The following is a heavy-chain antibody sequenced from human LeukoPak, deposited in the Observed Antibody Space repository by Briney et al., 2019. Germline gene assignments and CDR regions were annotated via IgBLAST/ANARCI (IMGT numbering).Heavy chain of an antibody. V-gene: IGHV4-34*01. CDR2: INRSGST. J-gene: IGHJ5*02. CDR1: GGSFNGYY. D-gene: IGHD1-1*01. CDR3: ARPVPSRLGWFDP. Sequence: PSETLSLTCAVYGGSFNGYYWSWIRQPPGKGLEWIGEINRSGSTNYNPSLKSRVTISVDTSKNQFSLKLSSVTAADTAVYYCARPVPSRLGWFDPWGQGTLVTVSS.